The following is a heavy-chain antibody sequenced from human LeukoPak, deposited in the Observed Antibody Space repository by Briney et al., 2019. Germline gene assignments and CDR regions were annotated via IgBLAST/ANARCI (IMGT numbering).Heavy chain of an antibody. Sequence: GGSLGLSCAASGFTFSGSAMHWVRQASGKGLEWVGRIRSKANSYATAYAASVKGRFTISRDDSKNTAYLQMNSLKTEDTAVYYCTRLSPTAGSNYWGQGTLVTVSS. CDR3: TRLSPTAGSNY. D-gene: IGHD6-19*01. J-gene: IGHJ4*02. V-gene: IGHV3-73*01. CDR2: IRSKANSYAT. CDR1: GFTFSGSA.